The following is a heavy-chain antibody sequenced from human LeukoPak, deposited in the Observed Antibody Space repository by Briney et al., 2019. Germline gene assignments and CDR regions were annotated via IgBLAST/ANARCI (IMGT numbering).Heavy chain of an antibody. V-gene: IGHV4-59*01. J-gene: IGHJ4*02. CDR2: IYYSGST. CDR3: AREVPSITIFGVVIRYFDY. CDR1: GVSISSYY. D-gene: IGHD3-3*01. Sequence: NASETLSLTCTVSGVSISSYYWSWIRQPPGKGLEWIGYIYYSGSTNYNTSLKSRVTISVDTSKNQFSLKLSSVTAADTAVYYCAREVPSITIFGVVIRYFDYWGQGTLVTVSS.